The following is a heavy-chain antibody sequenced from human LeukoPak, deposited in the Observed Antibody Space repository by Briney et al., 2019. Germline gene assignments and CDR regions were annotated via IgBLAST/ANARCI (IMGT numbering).Heavy chain of an antibody. J-gene: IGHJ3*02. Sequence: SETLSLTCAVSGGSISSGGYSWSWIRQPPGKGLEWIGYIYHSGSTYYNPSLKSRVTISVDRSKNQFSLKLSSVTAADTAVYYCARSRASVRLDPDAFDTWGQGTMVTVSS. V-gene: IGHV4-30-2*01. CDR3: ARSRASVRLDPDAFDT. D-gene: IGHD1-1*01. CDR1: GGSISSGGYS. CDR2: IYHSGST.